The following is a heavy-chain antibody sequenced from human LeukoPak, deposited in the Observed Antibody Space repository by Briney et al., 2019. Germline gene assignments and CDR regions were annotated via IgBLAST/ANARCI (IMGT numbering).Heavy chain of an antibody. CDR3: ARSYYDSSFGFDP. J-gene: IGHJ5*02. V-gene: IGHV4-59*01. Sequence: TASETLSLTCTVSGGSISSYYWSWIRQPPGKGLEWIGYIYYSGSTNYNPSPKSRVTTSVDTSKNQFSLKLSSVTAADTAVYYCARSYYDSSFGFDPWGQGTLVTVSS. CDR2: IYYSGST. CDR1: GGSISSYY. D-gene: IGHD3-22*01.